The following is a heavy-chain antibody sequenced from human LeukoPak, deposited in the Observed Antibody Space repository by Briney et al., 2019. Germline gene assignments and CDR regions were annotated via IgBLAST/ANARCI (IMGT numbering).Heavy chain of an antibody. V-gene: IGHV1-46*01. D-gene: IGHD7-27*01. J-gene: IGHJ4*02. CDR3: AVGLTGDLIDY. CDR1: GYTFTNFY. CDR2: INPRGGST. Sequence: ASVKVSCKASGYTFTNFYIHWVRQAPGQGLEWMGIINPRGGSTSYAQNFQGRVTMTRDTSTSTVYMEVSSLTSDDTAVYYCAVGLTGDLIDYWGQGTLVTVSS.